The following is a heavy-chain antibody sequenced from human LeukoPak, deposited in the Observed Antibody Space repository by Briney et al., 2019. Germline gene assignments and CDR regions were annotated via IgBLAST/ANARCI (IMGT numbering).Heavy chain of an antibody. J-gene: IGHJ4*02. V-gene: IGHV1-46*01. Sequence: ASVKVSCKASGYTFPSYFMHWVRQAPGQGLEWMGIINPTGGSTTYAQKFEGRVTMTRDTSTSTVYMELSSLRSDDTAVYYCARTAARRFDYWGQGTLVTVSS. CDR3: ARTAARRFDY. D-gene: IGHD6-6*01. CDR2: INPTGGST. CDR1: GYTFPSYF.